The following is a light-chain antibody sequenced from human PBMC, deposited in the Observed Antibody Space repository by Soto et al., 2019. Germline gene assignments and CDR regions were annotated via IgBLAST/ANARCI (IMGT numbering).Light chain of an antibody. V-gene: IGKV3-20*01. CDR2: GAS. Sequence: DIVMTQSPGTLSSSPGDRATLSCRASQSVSSSYLAWYQQKPDQPPSLLIYGASSRSTGIPDRFSGSGSGTDFTLTISRLEHEDFAVYYCQQYGSSAWTFGQGTKVEIK. J-gene: IGKJ1*01. CDR1: QSVSSSY. CDR3: QQYGSSAWT.